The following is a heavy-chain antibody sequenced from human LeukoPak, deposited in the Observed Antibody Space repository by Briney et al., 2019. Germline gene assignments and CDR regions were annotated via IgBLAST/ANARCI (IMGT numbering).Heavy chain of an antibody. CDR2: INPNSGGT. D-gene: IGHD3-3*01. J-gene: IGHJ4*02. CDR1: GYTFTGYY. CDR3: ARSSYYDFWSGSPWYFDY. Sequence: ASVKVSCKASGYTFTGYYMHWVRQAPGQGLEWVGWINPNSGGTNYAQKFQGRVTMTRDTSISTAYMELSRLRSDDTAVYYCARSSYYDFWSGSPWYFDYWGQGTLVTVSS. V-gene: IGHV1-2*02.